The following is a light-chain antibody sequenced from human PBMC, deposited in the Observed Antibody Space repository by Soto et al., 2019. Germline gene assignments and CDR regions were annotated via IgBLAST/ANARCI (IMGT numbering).Light chain of an antibody. CDR2: EVS. Sequence: QSALTQPASVSGSPGQSITISCTGTSSDVGGYDYVSWYQQHPDKAPKLMIYEVSNRPSGVSTRYSGSKSGNTASLTISGLQAEDAADFYCCLYLSGRGVFGTGIKLTVL. V-gene: IGLV2-14*01. CDR3: CLYLSGRGV. CDR1: SSDVGGYDY. J-gene: IGLJ1*01.